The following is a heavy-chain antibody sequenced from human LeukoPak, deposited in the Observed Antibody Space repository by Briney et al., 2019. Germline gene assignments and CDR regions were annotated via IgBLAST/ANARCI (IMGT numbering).Heavy chain of an antibody. D-gene: IGHD5-18*01. CDR3: AGYGYRFFDY. J-gene: IGHJ4*02. V-gene: IGHV4-4*07. Sequence: SETLSLTCTVSGGSISNNYWSWIRQPAGKGLEWIGRIYSSGGANYNPSLKARVTMSVDTSKNQLSLRLSSVTAADTAVYYCAGYGYRFFDYWGQGALVTVSS. CDR1: GGSISNNY. CDR2: IYSSGGA.